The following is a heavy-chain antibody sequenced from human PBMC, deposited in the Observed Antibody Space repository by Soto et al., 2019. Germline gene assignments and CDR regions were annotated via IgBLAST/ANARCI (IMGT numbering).Heavy chain of an antibody. D-gene: IGHD3-3*01. CDR3: AKDSWAIFGVPAGEYYAMDV. CDR2: ISGSGGTT. V-gene: IGHV3-23*01. CDR1: GYSFRSYW. J-gene: IGHJ6*02. Sequence: GESLKISCQGFGYSFRSYWIVWVRQAPGKGLEWVSAISGSGGTTYYSDSVKGRFTISRDNSKNTVYLQMNDLRVEDAAEYFCAKDSWAIFGVPAGEYYAMDVWGQGTTVTVSS.